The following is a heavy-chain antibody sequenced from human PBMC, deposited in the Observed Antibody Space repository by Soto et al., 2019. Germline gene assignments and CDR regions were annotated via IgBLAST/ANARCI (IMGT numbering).Heavy chain of an antibody. Sequence: QVQLQQWGAGLLKPSETLSLTCAVSGGSFSDHYWSWVRQSPEKGLEWIGEIHHSGTTNYNPSLESRVTISVDTSKNQFSLQLSSVTVADTAVYYCARVDDYWGQGTLVTVSS. CDR2: IHHSGTT. CDR1: GGSFSDHY. CDR3: ARVDDY. J-gene: IGHJ4*02. V-gene: IGHV4-34*01.